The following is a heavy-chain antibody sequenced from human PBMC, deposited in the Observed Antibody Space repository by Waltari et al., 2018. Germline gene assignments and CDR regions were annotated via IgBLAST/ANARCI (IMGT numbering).Heavy chain of an antibody. CDR1: GYTFTSYG. D-gene: IGHD6-6*01. J-gene: IGHJ4*02. CDR2: ISAYNGNT. CDR3: ARARKDGAARLKVLYYFDY. V-gene: IGHV1-18*01. Sequence: QVQLLQSGAEVKKPGASVKVSCTASGYTFTSYGISWGRQAPGPGLGWMGWISAYNGNTNYAQKLQGRVTMTTDTSTSTACMELRSLRSDDTAVYYCARARKDGAARLKVLYYFDYWGQGTLVTVSS.